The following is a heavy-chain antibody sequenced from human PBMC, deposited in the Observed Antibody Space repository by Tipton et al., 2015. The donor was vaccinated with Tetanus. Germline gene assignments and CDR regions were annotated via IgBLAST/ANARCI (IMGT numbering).Heavy chain of an antibody. CDR3: ARANCDFSKKGPFDS. CDR2: ISASGNT. Sequence: TLSLTCTVSGASLRGGDYHWSWIRQPPGKGLEWLAYISASGNTNSNNSLKSRITISRDTSKNQISLKLASVTAADTAVYFCARANCDFSKKGPFDSWCQGILVIVSA. CDR1: GASLRGGDYH. D-gene: IGHD3-3*01. V-gene: IGHV4-61*08. J-gene: IGHJ4*02.